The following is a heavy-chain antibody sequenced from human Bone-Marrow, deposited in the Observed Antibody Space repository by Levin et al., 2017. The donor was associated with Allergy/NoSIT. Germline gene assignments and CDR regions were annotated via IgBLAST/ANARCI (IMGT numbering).Heavy chain of an antibody. V-gene: IGHV4-39*02. CDR3: ARLHASATRIDFDY. Sequence: PSETLSLTCTVSGGSISGDYWGWIRQPPGKGLEWIGNVFYNGKTYYNPSLKSRVTIFVDTSKNHFSLPLNSMSAADTAVYFCARLHASATRIDFDYWGQGTLVTVSS. D-gene: IGHD3-10*01. J-gene: IGHJ4*02. CDR1: GGSISGDY. CDR2: VFYNGKT.